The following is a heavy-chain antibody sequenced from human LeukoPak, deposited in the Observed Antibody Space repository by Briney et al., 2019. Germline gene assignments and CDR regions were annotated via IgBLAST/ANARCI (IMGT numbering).Heavy chain of an antibody. Sequence: PSETLSLTCAVSGYSISSGYYWGWIRPPPGKGLEWIGSIYHSGSTYYNPSLKSRVTISVDTSKKQFSLKLSSVTAADTAVYYCARADSDYDFYYYYYYMDVWGKGNTVTVSS. J-gene: IGHJ6*03. V-gene: IGHV4-38-2*01. CDR3: ARADSDYDFYYYYYYMDV. D-gene: IGHD5-12*01. CDR2: IYHSGST. CDR1: GYSISSGYY.